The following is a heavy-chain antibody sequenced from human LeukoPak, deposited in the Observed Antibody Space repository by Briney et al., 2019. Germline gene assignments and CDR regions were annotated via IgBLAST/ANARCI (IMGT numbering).Heavy chain of an antibody. Sequence: PGGSLRLSCAASGFTFSSYAMSWVRQAPGKGLEWVSAISGSGGSTYYADSVKGRFTISRDNSKNTLYLQMNSLRAEDTAVYYCAGIRQRITMVRGVKYFDYWGQGTLVTVSS. CDR2: ISGSGGST. CDR3: AGIRQRITMVRGVKYFDY. D-gene: IGHD3-10*01. V-gene: IGHV3-23*01. CDR1: GFTFSSYA. J-gene: IGHJ4*02.